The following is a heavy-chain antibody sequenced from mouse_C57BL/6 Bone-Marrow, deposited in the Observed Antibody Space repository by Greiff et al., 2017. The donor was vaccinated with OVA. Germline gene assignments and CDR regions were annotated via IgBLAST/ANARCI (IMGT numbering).Heavy chain of an antibody. CDR3: AGWGKDCFHYYAMDY. CDR2: IYPRSGNT. Sequence: QVQLKESGAELARPGASVKLSCKASGYTFTSYGISWVKQRTGQGLEWIGEIYPRSGNTYYNEKFKGKATLTADKSSSTAYMELRSLTSEDSAVYFCAGWGKDCFHYYAMDYCGQGTSVTVSS. V-gene: IGHV1-81*01. J-gene: IGHJ4*01. CDR1: GYTFTSYG.